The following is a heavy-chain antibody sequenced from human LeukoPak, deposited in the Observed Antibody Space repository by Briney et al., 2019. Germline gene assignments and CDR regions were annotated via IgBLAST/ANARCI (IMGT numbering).Heavy chain of an antibody. V-gene: IGHV1-8*01. J-gene: IGHJ5*02. CDR3: ASHPGIAVAGTEYWFDP. CDR2: MTPDNGNS. CDR1: GYTFTDDA. Sequence: ASVKVSCKASGYTFTDDAIIWVRQATGQGLEWMGWMTPDNGNSDHAQKFHDRVTMTRDTSISTAYMELSSLTSDDPAVYYCASHPGIAVAGTEYWFDPWGQGTLVTVSS. D-gene: IGHD6-19*01.